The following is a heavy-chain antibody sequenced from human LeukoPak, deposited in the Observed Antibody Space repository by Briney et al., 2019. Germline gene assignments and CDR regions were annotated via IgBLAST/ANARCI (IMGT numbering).Heavy chain of an antibody. CDR3: ARDRGLQLPDY. D-gene: IGHD5-24*01. V-gene: IGHV4-59*01. CDR2: IYYSGST. J-gene: IGHJ4*02. CDR1: GGSFSGYF. Sequence: PSETLSLTCTVSGGSFSGYFWSWIRQPPGKGLEWIGYIYYSGSTHYNSSLKSRVTISLDTSRNQFSLKLSSVTAADTAVYYCARDRGLQLPDYWGQGTLVTVSS.